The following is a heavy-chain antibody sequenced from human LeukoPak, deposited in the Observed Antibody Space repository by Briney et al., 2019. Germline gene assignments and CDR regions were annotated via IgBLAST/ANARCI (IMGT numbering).Heavy chain of an antibody. D-gene: IGHD3-10*01. CDR2: IYYSGST. CDR3: ARQVRGVIHFDY. CDR1: GGSISSSSYY. V-gene: IGHV4-61*05. Sequence: SETLSLTCTVSGGSISSSSYYWGWIRQPPGKGLEWIGYIYYSGSTNYNPSLKSRVTISVDTSKNQFSLKLSSVTAADTAVYYCARQVRGVIHFDYWGQGTLVTVSS. J-gene: IGHJ4*02.